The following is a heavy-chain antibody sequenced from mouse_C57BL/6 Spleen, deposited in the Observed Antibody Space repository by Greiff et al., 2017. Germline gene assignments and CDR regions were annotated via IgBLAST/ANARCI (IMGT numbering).Heavy chain of an antibody. CDR1: GFTFSSYA. V-gene: IGHV5-9-1*02. Sequence: EVQRVESGEGLVKPGGSLKLSCAASGFTFSSYAMSWVRQTPEKRLEWVAYISSGGDYIYYADTVKGRFTISRDNARNTLYLQMSSLKSEDTAMYYCTRDNTGYYFDYWGQGTTLTVSS. CDR3: TRDNTGYYFDY. CDR2: ISSGGDYI. J-gene: IGHJ2*01. D-gene: IGHD4-1*01.